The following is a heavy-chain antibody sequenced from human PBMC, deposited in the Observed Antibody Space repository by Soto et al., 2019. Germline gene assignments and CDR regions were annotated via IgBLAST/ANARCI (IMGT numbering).Heavy chain of an antibody. CDR2: ISGSGGTT. V-gene: IGHV3-23*01. D-gene: IGHD5-12*01. CDR1: GFTFSSYA. CDR3: AKDRGYSGYDNWFDS. J-gene: IGHJ5*01. Sequence: GGPLRLSCAASGFTFSSYAMSWVRQAPGQGLEWVSAISGSGGTTYYADSVKGRFTISRDNSENTLYLQMNSLRAEDTAVYYCAKDRGYSGYDNWFDSWGQGTLVTVSS.